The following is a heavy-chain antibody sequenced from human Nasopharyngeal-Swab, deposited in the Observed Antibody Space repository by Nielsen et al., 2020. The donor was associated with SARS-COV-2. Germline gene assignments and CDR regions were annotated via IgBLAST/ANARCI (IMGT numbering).Heavy chain of an antibody. J-gene: IGHJ6*02. CDR1: GFTFSSYA. CDR3: ASPYPYCSGGSCYTGRYYYGMDV. CDR2: TSGSGGST. V-gene: IGHV3-23*01. Sequence: GESLKISCAASGFTFSSYAMSWVRQAPGKGLEWVSATSGSGGSTYYADSVKGRFTISRDNSKNTLYLQMNSLRAEDTAVYYCASPYPYCSGGSCYTGRYYYGMDVWGQGTTVTVSS. D-gene: IGHD2-15*01.